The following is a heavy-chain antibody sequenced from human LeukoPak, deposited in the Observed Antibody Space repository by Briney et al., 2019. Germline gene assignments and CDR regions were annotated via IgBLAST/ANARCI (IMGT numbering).Heavy chain of an antibody. CDR3: ARDFPTSIAAAGTDY. J-gene: IGHJ4*02. Sequence: GASVKVSCKASGYTFTGYYMHWVRQAPGQGLEWMGRINPNSGGTNYAQKFQGRATMTRDTSISTAYMELSRLRSDDTAVYYCARDFPTSIAAAGTDYWGQGTLATASS. CDR2: INPNSGGT. D-gene: IGHD6-13*01. CDR1: GYTFTGYY. V-gene: IGHV1-2*06.